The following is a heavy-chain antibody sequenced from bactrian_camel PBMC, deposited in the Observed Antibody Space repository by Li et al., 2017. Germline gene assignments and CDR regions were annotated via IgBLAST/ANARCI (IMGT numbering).Heavy chain of an antibody. CDR3: AAELRPDYVLQVCNRLRPNGYNR. D-gene: IGHD4*01. J-gene: IGHJ4*01. Sequence: VQLVESGGGSVQTGGSLRLSCAASGNTYYSYCMAWFRQPPRKERQEVAQIYSTGGGDGYYADAVKGRFTISHDNAKKTAYLQMNTLKPEDSGMYYCAAELRPDYVLQVCNRLRPNGYNRWGRGTQVTVS. CDR1: GNTYYSYC. V-gene: IGHV3-3*01. CDR2: IYSTGGGDG.